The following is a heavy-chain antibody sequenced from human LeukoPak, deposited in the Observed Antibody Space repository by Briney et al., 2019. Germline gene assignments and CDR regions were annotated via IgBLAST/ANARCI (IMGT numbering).Heavy chain of an antibody. Sequence: PGGSLRLSCAASGFTFSSYWMHWVRQAPGKWLVWVSRINSDGSSTSYADSVKGRFTISRDNAKNTLYLQMNSLRAEDTAVYYCARSKLLWFGEDWGQGTLVTVSS. V-gene: IGHV3-74*01. CDR3: ARSKLLWFGED. CDR1: GFTFSSYW. CDR2: INSDGSST. D-gene: IGHD3-10*01. J-gene: IGHJ4*02.